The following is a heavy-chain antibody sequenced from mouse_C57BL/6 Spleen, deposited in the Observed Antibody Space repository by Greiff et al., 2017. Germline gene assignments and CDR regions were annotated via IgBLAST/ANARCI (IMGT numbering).Heavy chain of an antibody. CDR2: IDPSDSET. CDR1: GYTFTSYW. J-gene: IGHJ4*01. D-gene: IGHD2-3*01. Sequence: VQLQQPGAELVRPGSSVKLSCKASGYTFTSYWMHWVKQRPIQGLEWIGNIDPSDSETHYNQKFKDKATLTVDKSSSTAYMQLSSLTSEDSAVYYCARIGGYYVYAMDYWGQGTSVTVSS. CDR3: ARIGGYYVYAMDY. V-gene: IGHV1-52*01.